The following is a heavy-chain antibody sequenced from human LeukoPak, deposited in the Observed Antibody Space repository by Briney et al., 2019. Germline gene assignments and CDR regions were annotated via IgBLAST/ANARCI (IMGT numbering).Heavy chain of an antibody. D-gene: IGHD1-26*01. V-gene: IGHV3-15*01. Sequence: GGSLRLSCTASGFTFINAWMSWVRQAPGGGLEWVGRIRSKSNGGTTDYAAPVKGRFTVSRDDSKNTLYLQMNSLKTEDTAVYYCIASGGSAGSRYWGQGTLVTVSS. CDR1: GFTFINAW. CDR3: IASGGSAGSRY. J-gene: IGHJ1*01. CDR2: IRSKSNGGTT.